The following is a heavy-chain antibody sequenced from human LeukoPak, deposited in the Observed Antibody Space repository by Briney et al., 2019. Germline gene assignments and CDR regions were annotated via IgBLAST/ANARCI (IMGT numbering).Heavy chain of an antibody. CDR2: ISSSSSTI. V-gene: IGHV3-48*04. CDR3: ASSYGDYVFLDNWFDP. Sequence: GGSLRLSCAASGFTFSSYSMNWVRQAPGKGLEWVSYISSSSSTIYYADSVKGRFTISRDNAKNSLYLQMNSLRAEDTAVYYCASSYGDYVFLDNWFDPWGQGTLVTVSS. J-gene: IGHJ5*02. CDR1: GFTFSSYS. D-gene: IGHD4-17*01.